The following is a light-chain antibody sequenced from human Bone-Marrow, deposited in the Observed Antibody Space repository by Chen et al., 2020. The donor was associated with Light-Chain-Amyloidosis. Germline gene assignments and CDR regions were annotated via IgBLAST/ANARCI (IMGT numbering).Light chain of an antibody. Sequence: SYELTQPPSVSESPGQTARITCSGDDLTTQYAPVLVIHRDTERPSEISERFSGSSSGTTTTLTISGVQAEDEADYHCQSADSSGTYEVIFGGGTKLTVL. V-gene: IGLV3-25*03. CDR1: DLTTQY. CDR2: RDT. CDR3: QSADSSGTYEVI. J-gene: IGLJ2*01.